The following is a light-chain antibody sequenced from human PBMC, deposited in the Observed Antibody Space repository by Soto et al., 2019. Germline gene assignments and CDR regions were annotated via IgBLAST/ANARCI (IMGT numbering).Light chain of an antibody. J-gene: IGKJ1*01. Sequence: EIVLTQSPGTLSLSPGERATLSCRASQSVMSRFFAWYQQQPGQAPRLLIYGKSGRAAGIPDRFSGSGSGTDFTLTISRREHEDFAVYYCLQDDSSRTFGPGTKVEMK. CDR1: QSVMSRF. V-gene: IGKV3-20*01. CDR3: LQDDSSRT. CDR2: GKS.